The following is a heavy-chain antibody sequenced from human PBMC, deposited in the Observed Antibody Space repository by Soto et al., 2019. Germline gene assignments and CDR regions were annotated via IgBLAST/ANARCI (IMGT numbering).Heavy chain of an antibody. CDR1: GFTFSIYA. CDR3: AKDESNSNPLYYFDF. J-gene: IGHJ4*02. Sequence: GGSLSISCAASGFTFSIYAMTWVRPAPGKGLEWVSSMSRNGDNTYYADSVKGRFTISRDNSKNTLYLQMNSLRAEDTAIYYCAKDESNSNPLYYFDFWGPGTLVTVSS. CDR2: MSRNGDNT. V-gene: IGHV3-23*01. D-gene: IGHD3-22*01.